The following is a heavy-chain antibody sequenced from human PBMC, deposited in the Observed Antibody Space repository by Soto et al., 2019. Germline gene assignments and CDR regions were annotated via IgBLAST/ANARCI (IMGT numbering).Heavy chain of an antibody. D-gene: IGHD3-10*01. CDR3: AKWTMVRGAPPYYYGMDV. V-gene: IGHV3-23*01. CDR2: ISGSGGST. J-gene: IGHJ6*02. CDR1: GFTFSSYA. Sequence: GGSLRLSCAASGFTFSSYAMSWVRQAPGKGLEWVSAISGSGGSTYYADSVKGRFTISRDNSKNTLYLQMNSLRAEDTAVYYCAKWTMVRGAPPYYYGMDVWGQGTTVTVSS.